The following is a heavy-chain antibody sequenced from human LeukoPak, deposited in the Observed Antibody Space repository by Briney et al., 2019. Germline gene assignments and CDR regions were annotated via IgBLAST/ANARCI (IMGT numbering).Heavy chain of an antibody. Sequence: PSETLSLTCSVSSDSISGYYWSWLRQPPGKGLEWIGYIYYSGNTYYNPSLKSRVTISVDTSKNQFSLKLSSVTAADTAVYYCARDLVGATGDDYRGQGTLVTVSS. V-gene: IGHV4-59*12. CDR3: ARDLVGATGDDY. CDR2: IYYSGNT. CDR1: SDSISGYY. D-gene: IGHD1-26*01. J-gene: IGHJ4*02.